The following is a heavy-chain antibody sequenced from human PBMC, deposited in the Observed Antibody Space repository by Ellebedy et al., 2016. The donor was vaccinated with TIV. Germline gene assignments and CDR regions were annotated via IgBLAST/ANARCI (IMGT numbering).Heavy chain of an antibody. V-gene: IGHV4-34*01. CDR2: INHSGST. Sequence: MPSETLSLTCAVYGGSFSGYYWSWIRQPPGKGLEWIGEINHSGSTNYNPSLKSRVTISLDTSKNQLSLKLSSVTAADTAVYYCARDGPYWGSSSWHGWVKPDYGMDVWGQGTTVTVSS. D-gene: IGHD6-13*01. CDR3: ARDGPYWGSSSWHGWVKPDYGMDV. J-gene: IGHJ6*02. CDR1: GGSFSGYY.